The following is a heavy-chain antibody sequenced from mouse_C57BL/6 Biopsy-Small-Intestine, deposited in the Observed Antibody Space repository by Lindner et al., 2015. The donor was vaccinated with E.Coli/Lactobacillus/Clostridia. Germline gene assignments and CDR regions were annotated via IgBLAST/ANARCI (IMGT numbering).Heavy chain of an antibody. CDR2: IIPIFGTA. J-gene: IGHJ4*01. D-gene: IGHD4-1*02. CDR1: GGTFSSYA. V-gene: IGHV1-81*01. Sequence: SVKVSCKASGGTFSSYAISWVRQAPGQGLEWMGGIIPIFGTANYAQKFQGRVTITADESTSTAYMELSSLRSEDTAVYYCARERYSSNWFDPWGQGTLVTVSS. CDR3: ARERYSSNWFDP.